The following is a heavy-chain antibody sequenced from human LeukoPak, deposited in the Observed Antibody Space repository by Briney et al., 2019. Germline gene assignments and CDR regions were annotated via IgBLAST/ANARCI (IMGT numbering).Heavy chain of an antibody. CDR3: ARGGTYYPCIDY. V-gene: IGHV1-18*01. CDR2: ISAYNGKT. J-gene: IGHJ4*01. CDR1: GYTFSTTY. Sequence: HAASVKVSCKASGYTFSTTYINWVRQAPGQGLEWMGRISAYNGKTSYAQKFQGRVTMTTDSSTTTAYMDLASLRSDDTAVYYCARGGTYYPCIDYWGQGTLVTVSS. D-gene: IGHD1-26*01.